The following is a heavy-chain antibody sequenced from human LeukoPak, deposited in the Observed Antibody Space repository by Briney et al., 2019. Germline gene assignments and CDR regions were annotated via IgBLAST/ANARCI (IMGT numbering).Heavy chain of an antibody. CDR2: INHSGST. D-gene: IGHD2-15*01. Sequence: PSETLSLTCAVYGGSFSGYYWSWIRQPPGKGLEWIGEINHSGSTNYNPSLKSRVTISVDTSKNQFSLKLSSVAAADTAVYYCARGVVVVAASCHFDYWGQGTLVTVSS. V-gene: IGHV4-34*01. CDR1: GGSFSGYY. CDR3: ARGVVVVAASCHFDY. J-gene: IGHJ4*02.